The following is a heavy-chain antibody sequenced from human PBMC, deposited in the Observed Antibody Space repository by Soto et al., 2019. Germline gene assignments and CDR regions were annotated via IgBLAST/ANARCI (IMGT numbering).Heavy chain of an antibody. CDR1: GFNLGSYW. Sequence: EVQLVESGGGLVQPGGSLRLSCAASGFNLGSYWMHWVRQAPGKGLVWVSRINDYGTTINYAESVEGRFTISRDDANSEVYLQMNNLRTEDTVVYYCARGGLEPFDYWGQGALVTVSS. D-gene: IGHD1-1*01. CDR2: INDYGTTI. CDR3: ARGGLEPFDY. J-gene: IGHJ4*02. V-gene: IGHV3-74*01.